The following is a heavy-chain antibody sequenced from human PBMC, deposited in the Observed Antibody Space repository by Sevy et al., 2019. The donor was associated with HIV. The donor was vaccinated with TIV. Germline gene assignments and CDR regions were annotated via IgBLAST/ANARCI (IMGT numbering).Heavy chain of an antibody. V-gene: IGHV3-23*01. CDR3: AREGCTNAHDY. J-gene: IGHJ4*02. D-gene: IGHD2-8*01. Sequence: GGSLRLSCAASGFAFYDYSMSWIRQAPGKGLEWVATLSFGCGKINYADSVKGRFTISRDNSKNSFYLQMDNLRVEDTALYYGAREGCTNAHDYWGQGTLVTVSS. CDR2: LSFGCGKI. CDR1: GFAFYDYS.